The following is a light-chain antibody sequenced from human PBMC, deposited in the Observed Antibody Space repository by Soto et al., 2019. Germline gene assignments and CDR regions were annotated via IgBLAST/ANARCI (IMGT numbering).Light chain of an antibody. CDR3: SSSAGSNNPLVV. J-gene: IGLJ2*01. V-gene: IGLV2-8*01. CDR2: EVS. Sequence: QSALTQPPSASGSPGQSVTISCTGASSDVGGYNYVSWYQQHPGKAPKLMIYEVSKRPSGVPDRFSGSKSGNTASLTVSGLQAEDEADYYCSSSAGSNNPLVVFGGGTKGTVL. CDR1: SSDVGGYNY.